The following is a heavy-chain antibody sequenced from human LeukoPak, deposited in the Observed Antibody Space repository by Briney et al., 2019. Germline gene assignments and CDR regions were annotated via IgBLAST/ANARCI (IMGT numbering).Heavy chain of an antibody. CDR1: GGSISSRTHY. Sequence: PSETLSLTCSVSGGSISSRTHYWAWIRQPPGKGLEWIGSINYSGKLTYNPSLTSRVTVSVDTSKNQFSLTLSSVTAADTAVYYCARDFGDWRTDYWGQGTLVTVSS. CDR2: INYSGKL. CDR3: ARDFGDWRTDY. D-gene: IGHD2-21*02. V-gene: IGHV4-39*07. J-gene: IGHJ4*02.